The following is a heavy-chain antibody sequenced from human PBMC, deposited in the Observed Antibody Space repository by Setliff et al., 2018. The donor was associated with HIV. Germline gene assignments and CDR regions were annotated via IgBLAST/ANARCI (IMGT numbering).Heavy chain of an antibody. CDR3: ARGRSCVGDSCYLYYYYSGMDV. V-gene: IGHV4-34*01. CDR1: GGSLSNFY. J-gene: IGHJ6*02. Sequence: SETLSLTCAVYGGSLSNFYWSWVRQSPAKGLEWIGEIAVDGTANYNPSLKSRVTISLGVSKTQFSLRVTSVTAADTAVYYCARGRSCVGDSCYLYYYYSGMDVWGQGTTVTVSS. CDR2: IAVDGTA. D-gene: IGHD2-21*01.